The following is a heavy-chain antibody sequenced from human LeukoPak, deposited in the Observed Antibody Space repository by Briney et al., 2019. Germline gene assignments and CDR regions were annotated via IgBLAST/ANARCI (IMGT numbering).Heavy chain of an antibody. CDR3: AKDPYVGGGYHFDS. CDR1: GVTSSSYA. CDR2: ISGSGGST. Sequence: PGGSLRLSCAASGVTSSSYAVSWVRQAPGKGLEWVSAISGSGGSTYYADSVKGRFTISRDNSKNTLYLQMNSLRAEDTAIYYCAKDPYVGGGYHFDSWGQGSLVTVSS. V-gene: IGHV3-23*01. D-gene: IGHD3-22*01. J-gene: IGHJ4*02.